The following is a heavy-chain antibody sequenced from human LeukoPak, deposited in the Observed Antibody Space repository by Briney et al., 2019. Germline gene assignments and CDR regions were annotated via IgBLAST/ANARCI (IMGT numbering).Heavy chain of an antibody. CDR1: GGSINSYY. CDR3: ARGGKATVVTM. D-gene: IGHD4-23*01. J-gene: IGHJ4*02. Sequence: SETLSLTCTVSGGSINSYYWSWIRQPAGKGLEWIGRIYSSGSPNYNPSLKSRVSMSVDTSKNQFSLKLTSVTAADTAVYYCARGGKATVVTMWGQGILGTVSS. CDR2: IYSSGSP. V-gene: IGHV4-4*07.